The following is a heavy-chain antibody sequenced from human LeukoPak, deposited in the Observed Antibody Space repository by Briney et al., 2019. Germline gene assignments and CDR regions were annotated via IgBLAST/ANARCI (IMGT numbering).Heavy chain of an antibody. V-gene: IGHV4-4*07. CDR2: IYTSGST. CDR3: AREGDKGGYNY. CDR1: GGSISSYY. J-gene: IGHJ4*02. D-gene: IGHD5-18*01. Sequence: PSETLSLTCTISGGSISSYYWSWIRQPAGKGLEWIGRIYTSGSTNYNPSLKARVTVSVDTSKSQSSLKLSSVTAADTAMYYCAREGDKGGYNYWGQGTLVTVSP.